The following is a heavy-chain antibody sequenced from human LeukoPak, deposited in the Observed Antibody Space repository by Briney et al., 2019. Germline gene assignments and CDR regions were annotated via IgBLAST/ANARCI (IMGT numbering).Heavy chain of an antibody. CDR1: GFTFGSYW. CDR3: ARDASGSYQYFDY. V-gene: IGHV3-7*05. D-gene: IGHD1-26*01. Sequence: GGSLRLSCAASGFTFGSYWMSWVRQAPGKGLEWVANINQDGSEKYYVDSVKGRFTISRDNAKNSLYLQMNSLRAEDTAVYYCARDASGSYQYFDYWGQGTLVTVSS. J-gene: IGHJ4*02. CDR2: INQDGSEK.